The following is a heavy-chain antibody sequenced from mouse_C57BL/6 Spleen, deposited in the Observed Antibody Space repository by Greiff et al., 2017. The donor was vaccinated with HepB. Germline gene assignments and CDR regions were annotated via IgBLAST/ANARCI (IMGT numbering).Heavy chain of an antibody. D-gene: IGHD1-1*01. J-gene: IGHJ3*01. V-gene: IGHV1-74*01. Sequence: QVQLKQPGAELVKPGASVKVSCKASGYTFTSYWMHWVKQRPGQGLEWIGRIHPSDSDTNYNQKFKGKATLTVDKSSSTAYMQLSSLTSEDSAVYYCAIEYYGSSWFAYWGQGTLVTVSA. CDR3: AIEYYGSSWFAY. CDR1: GYTFTSYW. CDR2: IHPSDSDT.